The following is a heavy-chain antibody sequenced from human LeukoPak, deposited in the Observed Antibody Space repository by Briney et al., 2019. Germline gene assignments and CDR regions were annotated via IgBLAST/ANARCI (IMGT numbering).Heavy chain of an antibody. V-gene: IGHV3-9*02. Sequence: GGSLRLSCVVSVLTSDGYAMHWVRQAPGKGLEWVSAIILNSGDIAYADSVKRRFTVSRDNAKNSLYLQMNSLTSEDTAIYHCARDFAYWGQGTLVTVST. J-gene: IGHJ4*02. CDR1: VLTSDGYA. CDR2: IILNSGDI. CDR3: ARDFAY.